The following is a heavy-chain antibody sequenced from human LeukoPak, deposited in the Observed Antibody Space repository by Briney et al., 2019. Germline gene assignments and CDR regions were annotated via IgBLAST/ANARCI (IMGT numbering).Heavy chain of an antibody. D-gene: IGHD3-3*01. CDR1: GGTFSSYA. CDR3: ARATPSGYVYYFDY. CDR2: IIPILGIA. V-gene: IGHV1-69*04. Sequence: SVKVSCKASGGTFSSYAISWVRQAPGQGLEWMGRIIPILGIANYAQKFQGRVTITADKSTSTAYMELSSLRSEDTAVYYCARATPSGYVYYFDYWGQGALVTVSS. J-gene: IGHJ4*02.